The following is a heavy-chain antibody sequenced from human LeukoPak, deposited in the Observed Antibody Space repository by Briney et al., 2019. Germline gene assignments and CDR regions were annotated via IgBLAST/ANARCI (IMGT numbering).Heavy chain of an antibody. J-gene: IGHJ3*02. CDR2: INHSGST. CDR3: ARESEAYYDSSGPSRAFDI. Sequence: SETLSLTCAVYGGSFSGYYWSWIRQPPGKGLEWIGEINHSGSTYYNPSLKSRVTISVDTSKNQFSLKLSSVTAADTAVYYCARESEAYYDSSGPSRAFDIWGQGTMVTVSS. V-gene: IGHV4-34*09. D-gene: IGHD3-22*01. CDR1: GGSFSGYY.